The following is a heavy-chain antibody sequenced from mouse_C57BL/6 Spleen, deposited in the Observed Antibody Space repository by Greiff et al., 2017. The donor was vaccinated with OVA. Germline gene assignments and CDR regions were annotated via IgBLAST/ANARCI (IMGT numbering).Heavy chain of an antibody. CDR1: GYAFTNYL. CDR2: INPGSGGT. V-gene: IGHV1-54*01. D-gene: IGHD1-1*01. CDR3: ARDTTVVPYAMDY. Sequence: QVQLQQSGAELVRPGTSVKVSCKASGYAFTNYLIEWVKQRPGQGLEWIGVINPGSGGTNYNEKFKGKATLTADKSSSTAYMQLSSLTSEDSAVYFCARDTTVVPYAMDYWGQGTSVTVSS. J-gene: IGHJ4*01.